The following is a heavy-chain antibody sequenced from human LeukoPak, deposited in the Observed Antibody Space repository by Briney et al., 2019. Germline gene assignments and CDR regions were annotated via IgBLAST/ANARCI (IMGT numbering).Heavy chain of an antibody. J-gene: IGHJ4*02. CDR3: ARRSGIAVAGAFDY. Sequence: GGSLRLSCAASGFTFSSYGMSWVRQAPGKGLEWVSAISGSGGSTYYADSVKGRFTISRDNSKNTLYLQMNSLRAEDTAVYYCARRSGIAVAGAFDYWGQGTLVTVSS. D-gene: IGHD6-19*01. CDR2: ISGSGGST. V-gene: IGHV3-23*01. CDR1: GFTFSSYG.